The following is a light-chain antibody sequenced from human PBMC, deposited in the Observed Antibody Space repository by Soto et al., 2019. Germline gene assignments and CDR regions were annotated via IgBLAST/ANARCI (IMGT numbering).Light chain of an antibody. J-gene: IGLJ1*01. CDR2: DVS. Sequence: QSVLTQPRSVSGSPGQSVTISCTGTSSDVGGYNYVSWYQQHPGKAPKLMIYDVSKRPSGVPDRFSGSKSGNTASLTISGLQSEDEADYYCWSYAGSTEYVFGTGTKDTVL. V-gene: IGLV2-11*01. CDR3: WSYAGSTEYV. CDR1: SSDVGGYNY.